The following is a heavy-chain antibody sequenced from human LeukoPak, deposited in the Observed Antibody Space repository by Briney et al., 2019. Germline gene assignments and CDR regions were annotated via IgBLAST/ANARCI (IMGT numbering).Heavy chain of an antibody. V-gene: IGHV3-74*01. D-gene: IGHD3-10*01. Sequence: GGSLRLSWAASGFTFSSYWMHWVRQGPGKGLVWVSRFLSDGSRTTYADSVKGRFTISGDNAKNTLYLQMNSLRAEDTAVYYCARVGDYGSGFDFWGQGTLVTVSS. CDR3: ARVGDYGSGFDF. J-gene: IGHJ4*02. CDR1: GFTFSSYW. CDR2: FLSDGSRT.